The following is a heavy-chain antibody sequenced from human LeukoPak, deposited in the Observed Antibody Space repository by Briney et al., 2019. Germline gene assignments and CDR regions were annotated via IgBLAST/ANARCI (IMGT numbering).Heavy chain of an antibody. J-gene: IGHJ4*02. CDR1: GGSISSSSYY. CDR3: ARHVRQYYYDSSGYFDY. V-gene: IGHV4-39*01. CDR2: IYYSGST. D-gene: IGHD3-22*01. Sequence: SETLSLTCTVSGGSISSSSYYWGWIRQPPGKGLEWIGRIYYSGSTYHNPSLKSRVTISVDTSKNQFSLKLSSVTAADTAVYYCARHVRQYYYDSSGYFDYWGQGTLVTVSS.